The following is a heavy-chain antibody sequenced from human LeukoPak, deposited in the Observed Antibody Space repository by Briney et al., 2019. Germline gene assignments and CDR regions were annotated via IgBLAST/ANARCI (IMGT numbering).Heavy chain of an antibody. Sequence: SETLSLTCTVSGYSISSGYYWGWIRQPPGKGLEWIGSFYHSGNTYYNPSLKSRITISADTSKNQFSLKLSSMTAADTAVYYCARARTYYDILTELWDYWGQGTLVTVSS. D-gene: IGHD3-9*01. CDR3: ARARTYYDILTELWDY. CDR1: GYSISSGYY. V-gene: IGHV4-38-2*02. CDR2: FYHSGNT. J-gene: IGHJ4*02.